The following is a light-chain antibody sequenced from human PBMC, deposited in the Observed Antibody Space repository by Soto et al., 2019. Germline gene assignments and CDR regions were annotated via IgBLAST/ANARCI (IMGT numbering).Light chain of an antibody. CDR2: AAS. Sequence: DIQVTQHPSSLSASVGDRVTITCRASQSISSYLNWYQQKPGKAPKLLIYAASSLQSGVPSRFSGSGSGTDFTLTISSLQPEDFATYYCQQSYSTPPITFGQGTRLEIK. CDR3: QQSYSTPPIT. CDR1: QSISSY. V-gene: IGKV1-39*01. J-gene: IGKJ5*01.